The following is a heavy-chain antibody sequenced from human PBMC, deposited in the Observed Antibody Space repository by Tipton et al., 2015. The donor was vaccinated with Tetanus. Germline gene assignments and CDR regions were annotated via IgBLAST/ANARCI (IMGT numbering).Heavy chain of an antibody. CDR1: SGSVSGHF. CDR2: ISDSGTT. CDR3: SRDSSSVYRMVGFTVLGGYFDY. V-gene: IGHV4-59*02. J-gene: IGHJ4*02. Sequence: TLSLTCTVSSGSVSGHFWSWIRQSPGKGLEWIGYISDSGTTNYNPSLKSRVTMSRDTSNNQISLKLDSVTAADTAVYYCSRDSSSVYRMVGFTVLGGYFDYWGQGIPVTVSS. D-gene: IGHD1-26*01.